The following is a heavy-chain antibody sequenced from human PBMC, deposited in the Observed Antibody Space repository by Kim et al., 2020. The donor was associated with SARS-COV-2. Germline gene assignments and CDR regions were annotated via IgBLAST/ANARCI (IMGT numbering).Heavy chain of an antibody. J-gene: IGHJ4*02. D-gene: IGHD6-19*01. Sequence: GGYLRLSCAASGFTFDDYAMHWVRQAPGKGLEWVSGISWNSGSIGYADSVKGRFTISRDNAKNSLYLQMNSLRAEDTALYYCAKGVWRQWLVRGAFDYWGQGTLVTVSS. V-gene: IGHV3-9*01. CDR3: AKGVWRQWLVRGAFDY. CDR1: GFTFDDYA. CDR2: ISWNSGSI.